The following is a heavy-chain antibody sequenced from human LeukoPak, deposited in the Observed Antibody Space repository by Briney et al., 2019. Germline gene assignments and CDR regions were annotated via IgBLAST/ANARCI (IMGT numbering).Heavy chain of an antibody. D-gene: IGHD3-22*01. CDR3: AKRMIVVVITGDYFDY. CDR2: ISGSGGST. V-gene: IGHV3-23*01. J-gene: IGHJ4*02. CDR1: GSTFSSYG. Sequence: PGGSLRLSCAASGSTFSSYGMSWVRQAPGKGLEWVSAISGSGGSTYYADSVKGRFTISRDNSKNTLYLQMNSLRAEDTAVYYCAKRMIVVVITGDYFDYWGQGTLVTVSS.